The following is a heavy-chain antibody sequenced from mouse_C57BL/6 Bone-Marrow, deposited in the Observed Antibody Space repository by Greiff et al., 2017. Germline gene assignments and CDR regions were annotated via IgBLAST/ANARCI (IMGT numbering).Heavy chain of an antibody. J-gene: IGHJ2*01. CDR1: GYTFTSYW. CDR3: ARERITTVVATPFDY. CDR2: IDPSDSYT. Sequence: QVQLKQPGAELVMPGASVKLSCKASGYTFTSYWMHWVKQRPGQGLEWIGEIDPSDSYTNYNQKFKGKSTLTVDKSYSTAYMQLSSLTSEDSAVYYCARERITTVVATPFDYWGQGTTLTVSS. V-gene: IGHV1-69*01. D-gene: IGHD1-1*01.